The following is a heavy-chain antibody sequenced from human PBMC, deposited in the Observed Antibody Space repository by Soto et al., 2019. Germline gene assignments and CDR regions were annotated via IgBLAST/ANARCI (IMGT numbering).Heavy chain of an antibody. V-gene: IGHV3-33*01. CDR3: ARWGSMATGLDY. D-gene: IGHD5-12*01. CDR2: IWYDGSNK. CDR1: GFTFSSYG. J-gene: IGHJ4*02. Sequence: QVQLVESGGGVVQPGRSLRLSCAASGFTFSSYGMHWVRQAPGKGLEWVAVIWYDGSNKYYADSVKGRFTISRDNSKNTLYLQMNSLRAEDTAVYYCARWGSMATGLDYWGQGTLVTVSS.